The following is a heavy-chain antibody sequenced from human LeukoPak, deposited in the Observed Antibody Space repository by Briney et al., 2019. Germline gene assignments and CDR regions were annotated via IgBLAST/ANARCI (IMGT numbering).Heavy chain of an antibody. CDR3: ARRLSGYDPYFDY. V-gene: IGHV1-2*02. CDR2: INPNSGGT. J-gene: IGHJ4*02. CDR1: GYTFTGYY. Sequence: ASVKVSCKASGYTFTGYYMHWVRQAPGQGLEWMGWINPNSGGTNYAQKFQGRVTMTRDTSTSTVYMELSSLRSEDTAVYYCARRLSGYDPYFDYWGQGTLVTVSS. D-gene: IGHD5-12*01.